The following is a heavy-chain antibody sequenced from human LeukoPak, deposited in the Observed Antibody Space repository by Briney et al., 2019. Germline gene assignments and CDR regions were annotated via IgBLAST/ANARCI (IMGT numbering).Heavy chain of an antibody. J-gene: IGHJ4*02. CDR2: INYRGAV. V-gene: IGHV4-39*06. Sequence: SETLSLTCTVSDGSTTGTRYYWGWFRQTPGKGPEWIGNINYRGAVYYNPSLRSRATISLDTSKNQFPLRLTSVTAADTAVYYCARFGRVGATDYWGQGTLVTVSS. D-gene: IGHD1-26*01. CDR3: ARFGRVGATDY. CDR1: DGSTTGTRYY.